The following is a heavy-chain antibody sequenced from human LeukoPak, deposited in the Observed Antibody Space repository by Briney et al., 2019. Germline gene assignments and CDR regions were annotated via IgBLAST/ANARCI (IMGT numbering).Heavy chain of an antibody. CDR2: IRSKDYGGTT. CDR3: TRGRGYNYGYSDY. CDR1: GFSFGDYA. V-gene: IGHV3-49*03. J-gene: IGHJ4*02. Sequence: GGSLRLSCTASGFSFGDYAMTWFRQAPGKGLEWAGFIRSKDYGGTTDSAASVKGRFTISRDDSKSIAYLQMDSLKTEDTAVYYCTRGRGYNYGYSDYWGQGTLVTVSS. D-gene: IGHD5-18*01.